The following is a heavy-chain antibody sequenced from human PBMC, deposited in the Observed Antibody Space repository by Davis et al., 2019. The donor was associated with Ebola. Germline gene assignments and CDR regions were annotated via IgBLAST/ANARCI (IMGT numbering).Heavy chain of an antibody. CDR2: IKSKTDGGTT. CDR3: TTALITIFGVVNGNDY. J-gene: IGHJ4*02. V-gene: IGHV3-15*01. CDR1: GFTFSNGW. D-gene: IGHD3-3*01. Sequence: GESLKIPCAASGFTFSNGWMSWVRQAPGKGLEWVGRIKSKTDGGTTDYAAPVKGRFTISRDDSKNTLYLQMNSLKTEDTAVYYCTTALITIFGVVNGNDYWGQGTLVTVSS.